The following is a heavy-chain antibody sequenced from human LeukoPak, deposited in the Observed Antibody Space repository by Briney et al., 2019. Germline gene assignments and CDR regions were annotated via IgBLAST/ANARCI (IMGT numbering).Heavy chain of an antibody. CDR3: ARWMGIESMTGRFNYYGMDV. Sequence: SETLSLTCTVSGASIRSYYWTWIRQTPGKGLEWIGYMYYSGTTKNNPSSMSRVTMLADKSKNQFSLRLSSVTAADTAVYYCARWMGIESMTGRFNYYGMDVWGKGTTVTVSS. CDR2: MYYSGTT. V-gene: IGHV4-59*01. CDR1: GASIRSYY. J-gene: IGHJ6*04. D-gene: IGHD1-20*01.